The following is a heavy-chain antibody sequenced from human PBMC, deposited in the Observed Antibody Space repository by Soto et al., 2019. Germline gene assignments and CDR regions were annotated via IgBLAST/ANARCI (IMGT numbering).Heavy chain of an antibody. J-gene: IGHJ4*02. D-gene: IGHD2-15*01. CDR2: IYYSGST. Sequence: QLQLQESGPGLVKPSETLSLTCTVSGGSISSSSYYWGWIRQPPGKGLEWIGSIYYSGSTYYNPSLKSRVTISVDTSKNQFSLKLSSVTAADTAVYYCARHERMVVAAYDYWGQGTLVTVSS. CDR3: ARHERMVVAAYDY. V-gene: IGHV4-39*01. CDR1: GGSISSSSYY.